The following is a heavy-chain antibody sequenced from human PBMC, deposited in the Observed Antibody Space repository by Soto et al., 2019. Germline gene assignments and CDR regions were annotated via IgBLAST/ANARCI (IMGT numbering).Heavy chain of an antibody. Sequence: GGSLRLSCAASGFTFSTHAMTWVRQAPGRGLEWVSSISGSGGSTYYADSVKGRFTISRDNSKDTLFLQMSSLRAEDTAVYYCARVGCNESSTTYIKTYFDPWGQGTLVTVSS. CDR3: ARVGCNESSTTYIKTYFDP. D-gene: IGHD3-16*01. J-gene: IGHJ4*02. V-gene: IGHV3-23*01. CDR1: GFTFSTHA. CDR2: ISGSGGST.